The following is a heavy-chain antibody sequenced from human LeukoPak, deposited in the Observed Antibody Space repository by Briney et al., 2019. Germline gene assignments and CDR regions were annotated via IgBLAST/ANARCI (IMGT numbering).Heavy chain of an antibody. CDR1: GFTFNQYY. CDR3: ARGGDDIGDY. V-gene: IGHV3-74*01. D-gene: IGHD5-12*01. CDR2: VNPDGSTT. Sequence: GGSLTLSCVASGFTFNQYYMHWVRQAPGKGLVWVSRVNPDGSTTNYADSVKGRFTISRDNAKNALDLQMNSLRVEDTAVYYCARGGDDIGDYWGQGTLVTVSS. J-gene: IGHJ4*02.